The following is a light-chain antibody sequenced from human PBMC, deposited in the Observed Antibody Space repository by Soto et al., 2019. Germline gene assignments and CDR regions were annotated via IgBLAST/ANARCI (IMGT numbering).Light chain of an antibody. Sequence: DIQMTQSTSTLSTSVGDRVTITCRASQSISSWLAWYKQKPGKAPKLLIYKASSLESGVPSRFSGSGSETEFTLTISSLQPDDFATDYGQQYNDYPWTFGQGTKVE. J-gene: IGKJ1*01. CDR2: KAS. CDR1: QSISSW. CDR3: QQYNDYPWT. V-gene: IGKV1-5*03.